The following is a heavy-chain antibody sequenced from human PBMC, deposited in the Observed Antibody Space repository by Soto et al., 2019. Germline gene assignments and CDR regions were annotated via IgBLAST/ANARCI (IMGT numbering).Heavy chain of an antibody. D-gene: IGHD1-7*01. CDR3: TTGNYDNFDY. CDR2: IRSKTDGGTT. Sequence: EVQLVESGGGLVKPGGSLRLSCVASGFSFSNAWMTWVRQAPGKGLEWVGRIRSKTDGGTTDYAAPVKGRFTISRDDSKNTLYLQMNSLKTEDTAVYYCTTGNYDNFDYWGQGTLVTVSS. J-gene: IGHJ4*02. V-gene: IGHV3-15*07. CDR1: GFSFSNAW.